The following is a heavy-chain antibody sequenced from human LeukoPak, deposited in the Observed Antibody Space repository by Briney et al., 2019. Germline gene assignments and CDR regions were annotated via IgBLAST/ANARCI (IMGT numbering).Heavy chain of an antibody. D-gene: IGHD3-22*01. CDR2: IYLSGST. J-gene: IGHJ3*02. CDR1: VGSISSSSYY. Sequence: SETLSLTCTVSVGSISSSSYYWGWIRQPPGKGLEWIGYIYLSGSTNYNPSLKSRGTISVDTSKNQFSLKLSSVTAADTAVYYCARGGYYYDSSGYYSYAFDIWGQGTMVTVSS. V-gene: IGHV4-61*05. CDR3: ARGGYYYDSSGYYSYAFDI.